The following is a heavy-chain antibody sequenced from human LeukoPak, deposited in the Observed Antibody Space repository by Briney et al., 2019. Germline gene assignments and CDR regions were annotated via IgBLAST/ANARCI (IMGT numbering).Heavy chain of an antibody. J-gene: IGHJ4*02. CDR1: GSIFSSYS. D-gene: IGHD1-1*01. CDR2: ISSSSKYI. CDR3: ARSPQGTGSPADY. Sequence: GGSLRLSCAASGSIFSSYSMNWVRQAPGKDLEWVSSISSSSKYIYYADSVKGRFTISRDNAKNSLYLQMNGLRADDTAVYYCARSPQGTGSPADYWGQGTLVTVSS. V-gene: IGHV3-21*01.